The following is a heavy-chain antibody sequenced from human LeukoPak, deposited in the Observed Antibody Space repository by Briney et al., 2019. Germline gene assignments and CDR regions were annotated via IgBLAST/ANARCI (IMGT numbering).Heavy chain of an antibody. CDR3: ATNPPDSAEYYFDY. D-gene: IGHD2-15*01. CDR2: VIPIFGTA. V-gene: IGHV1-69*13. CDR1: GGTFSSYA. J-gene: IGHJ4*02. Sequence: ASVKVSCKASGGTFSSYAISWVRQVPGQGLEWMGGVIPIFGTANYAQKFQGRVTITADESTSTAYMELSSLRSEDTAVYYCATNPPDSAEYYFDYWGQGTLVTVSS.